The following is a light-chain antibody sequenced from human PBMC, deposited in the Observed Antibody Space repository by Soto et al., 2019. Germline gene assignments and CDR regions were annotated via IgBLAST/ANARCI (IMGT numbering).Light chain of an antibody. V-gene: IGKV1-5*03. CDR3: QQYDIYPTWT. CDR1: QSISNW. CDR2: KAS. Sequence: DIQMTQSPSTLSASVGDRVTITCRASQSISNWLAWYQQKPGKAPKLLIYKASSLESGVPSRFSGSGSGTEFTLTISSLQPDDFATYYCQQYDIYPTWTFGQGTKVEIK. J-gene: IGKJ1*01.